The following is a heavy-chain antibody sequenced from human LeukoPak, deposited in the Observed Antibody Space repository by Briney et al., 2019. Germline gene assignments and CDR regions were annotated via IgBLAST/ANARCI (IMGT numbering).Heavy chain of an antibody. V-gene: IGHV1-18*01. CDR1: GYSFVGYG. Sequence: SVKVSCKASGYSFVGYGVSWVRQAPGQGLEWMGWISPYNGDIKYAQKFQGRVTLTTDTSTSTGYMEVRSLRSDDTAVYYCARDEQTRYCAGGNCFSSPNAFDVWGQGTMVTVSS. CDR3: ARDEQTRYCAGGNCFSSPNAFDV. CDR2: ISPYNGDI. D-gene: IGHD2-15*01. J-gene: IGHJ3*01.